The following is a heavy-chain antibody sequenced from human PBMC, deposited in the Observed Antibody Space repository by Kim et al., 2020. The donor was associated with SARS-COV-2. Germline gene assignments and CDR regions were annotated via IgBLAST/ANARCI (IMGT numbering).Heavy chain of an antibody. Sequence: GGSLRLSCAASGFTFSSYAMSWVRQAPGKGLEWVSAISGSGGSTYYADSVKGRFTISRDNSKKTLYLQMNSLRAEDTAVYYCAKDGEGASGYYDSSGGNWFDPWGQGTLVTVSS. J-gene: IGHJ5*02. CDR3: AKDGEGASGYYDSSGGNWFDP. D-gene: IGHD3-22*01. CDR1: GFTFSSYA. CDR2: ISGSGGST. V-gene: IGHV3-23*01.